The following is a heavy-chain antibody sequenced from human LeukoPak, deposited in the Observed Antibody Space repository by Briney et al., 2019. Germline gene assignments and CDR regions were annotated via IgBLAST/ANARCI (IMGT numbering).Heavy chain of an antibody. V-gene: IGHV4-59*01. CDR2: IYYSGST. CDR1: GGSISSYY. Sequence: SETLSLTCTVSGGSISSYYWSWIRQPPGKGLEWIGYIYYSGSTNYNPSLKSRVTISVDTSKNQFSLKLSSVTAADTAVYYCARGVNYGDLFDYWGQGTLVTVSS. J-gene: IGHJ4*02. D-gene: IGHD4-17*01. CDR3: ARGVNYGDLFDY.